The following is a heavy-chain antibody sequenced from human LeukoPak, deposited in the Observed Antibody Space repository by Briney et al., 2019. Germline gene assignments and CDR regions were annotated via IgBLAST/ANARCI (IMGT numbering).Heavy chain of an antibody. J-gene: IGHJ4*02. CDR1: GFTFSSYA. D-gene: IGHD2-2*01. V-gene: IGHV3-23*01. Sequence: GGTLRLSCAASGFTFSSYAMSWVRQAPGKGLEWDSAISGSGGSTYYADSVKGRFTIPRDNSKNTLCLQMNSLRAEDTAVYYCAKDLRRTSYHHDFDYWGQGTLVTVSS. CDR2: ISGSGGST. CDR3: AKDLRRTSYHHDFDY.